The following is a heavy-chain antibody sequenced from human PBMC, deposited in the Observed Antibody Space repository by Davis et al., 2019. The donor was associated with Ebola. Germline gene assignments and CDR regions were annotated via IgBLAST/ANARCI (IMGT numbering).Heavy chain of an antibody. Sequence: GESLKTPCAAPGFTLRSYDMHWVRQATRKGPEWVSAIGSAGDTHYPVSVKGRFTIPRENAKNSLYLQMNSLQAENTAVYYCERAGFGSSWFDCWGQGILVTVSS. CDR2: IGSAGDT. D-gene: IGHD6-13*01. CDR3: ERAGFGSSWFDC. CDR1: GFTLRSYD. V-gene: IGHV3-13*01. J-gene: IGHJ5*01.